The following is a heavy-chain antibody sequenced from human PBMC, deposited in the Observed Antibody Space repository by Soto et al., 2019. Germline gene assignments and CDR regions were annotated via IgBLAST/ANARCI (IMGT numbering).Heavy chain of an antibody. CDR3: AHRPIVGAAI. J-gene: IGHJ4*02. D-gene: IGHD1-26*01. CDR2: IFHSGST. V-gene: IGHV4-4*02. CDR1: GGSISNSNW. Sequence: QVQLQESGPGLVKPSGTLSLTCAVFGGSISNSNWWTWVSQPPGKGLDWIEEIFHSGSTNYNSSLRGRVTMSGDKANNQFALKLSSVTAADTAVYYCAHRPIVGAAIWGQGTLVTVSS.